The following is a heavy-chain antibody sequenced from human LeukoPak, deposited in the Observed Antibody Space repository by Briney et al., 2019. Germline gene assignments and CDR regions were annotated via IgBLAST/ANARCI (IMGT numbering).Heavy chain of an antibody. V-gene: IGHV3-23*01. Sequence: GGSLRLSCAASGFTFSTYAMSWVRQAPGKGLEWVSTISGSDDRIFYADSVKGRFTISRDNSKDTLYLQMNSLGADDTALYCCASLPWDLPISWGYFDYWGQGTLVTVYS. CDR1: GFTFSTYA. CDR3: ASLPWDLPISWGYFDY. D-gene: IGHD1-26*01. CDR2: ISGSDDRI. J-gene: IGHJ4*02.